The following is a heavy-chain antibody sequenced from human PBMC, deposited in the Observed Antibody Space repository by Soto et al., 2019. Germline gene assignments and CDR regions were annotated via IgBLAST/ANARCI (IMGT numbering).Heavy chain of an antibody. Sequence: GASVKVSCKASGYTFTGYYMHWVRQAPGQGLEWMGWINPNSGGTNYAQKFQGWVTMTRDTSISTAYMELSRLRSDDTAVYYCARGIGSAAMALHYYYGMDVWGQGTTVTVSS. CDR1: GYTFTGYY. V-gene: IGHV1-2*04. CDR2: INPNSGGT. J-gene: IGHJ6*02. CDR3: ARGIGSAAMALHYYYGMDV. D-gene: IGHD2-2*01.